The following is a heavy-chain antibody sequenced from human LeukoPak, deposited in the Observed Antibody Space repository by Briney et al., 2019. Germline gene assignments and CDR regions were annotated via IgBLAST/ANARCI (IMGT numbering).Heavy chain of an antibody. V-gene: IGHV3-74*01. J-gene: IGHJ4*01. Sequence: GGSLRLSCAASGFTFTGYWMHWVHQAPGKGLVWISRIRSDGTGTTYADSVRGRFTLSRDNAKSTLFLQMDSLRAEDTAVYYCARTTGKYFDSWGRGTLVTVSS. CDR2: IRSDGTGT. CDR3: ARTTGKYFDS. CDR1: GFTFTGYW. D-gene: IGHD7-27*01.